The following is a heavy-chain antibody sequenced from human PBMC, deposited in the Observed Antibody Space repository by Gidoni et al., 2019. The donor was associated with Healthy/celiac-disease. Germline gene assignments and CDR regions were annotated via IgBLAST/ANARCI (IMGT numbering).Heavy chain of an antibody. J-gene: IGHJ5*02. Sequence: QVQLQQWGAGLLKPSETLSLTCAVYGGSFSGYYWSWIRQPPGKGLEWIGEINHSGSTNYNPSLKSRVTISVDTSKNQFSLKLSSVTAADTAVYYCARAHYYGSGRLAWGQGTLVTVSS. CDR2: INHSGST. D-gene: IGHD3-10*01. CDR3: ARAHYYGSGRLA. V-gene: IGHV4-34*01. CDR1: GGSFSGYY.